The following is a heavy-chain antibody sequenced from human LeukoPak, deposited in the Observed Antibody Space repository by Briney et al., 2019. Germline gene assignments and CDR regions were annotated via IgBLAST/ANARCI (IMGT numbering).Heavy chain of an antibody. CDR2: INHSGST. CDR1: GGSFSGYY. V-gene: IGHV4-34*01. CDR3: ARAGRAYDILTVPKQNWFDP. J-gene: IGHJ5*02. Sequence: SETLSLTCAVYGGSFSGYYWSWIRQPPGKGLEWIGEINHSGSTNHNPSLKSRVTISVDTSKNQFSLKLSSLTAADTAVYYCARAGRAYDILTVPKQNWFDPWGQGTLVTVSS. D-gene: IGHD3-9*01.